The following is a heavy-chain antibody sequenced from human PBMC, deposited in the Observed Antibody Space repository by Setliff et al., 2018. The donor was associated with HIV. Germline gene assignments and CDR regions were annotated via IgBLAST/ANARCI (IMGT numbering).Heavy chain of an antibody. CDR1: GGSITRYY. D-gene: IGHD2-15*01. CDR2: IYISGST. CDR3: AREGWSDHYYYYMDV. J-gene: IGHJ6*03. Sequence: PSETLSLTCTVSGGSITRYYWSWIRQSPGKGLEWIGYIYISGSTDYSPSLKSRVTISADTSKNQVSLKLTSVTAADSAVYYCAREGWSDHYYYYMDVWDKGTTVTVSS. V-gene: IGHV4-4*09.